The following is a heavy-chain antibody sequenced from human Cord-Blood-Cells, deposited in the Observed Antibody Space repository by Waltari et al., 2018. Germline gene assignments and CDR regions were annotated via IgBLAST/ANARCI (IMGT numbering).Heavy chain of an antibody. CDR2: IYWNDDK. J-gene: IGHJ4*02. CDR1: SGVG. CDR3: AHRRSYYGSGSYYNSYYYLDY. D-gene: IGHD3-10*01. Sequence: SGVGVGWIRQPPGKALEWLALIYWNDDKRYSPSLKSRLTITKDTSKNQVVLTMTNMDPVDTATYYCAHRRSYYGSGSYYNSYYYLDYWGQGTLVTVSS. V-gene: IGHV2-5*01.